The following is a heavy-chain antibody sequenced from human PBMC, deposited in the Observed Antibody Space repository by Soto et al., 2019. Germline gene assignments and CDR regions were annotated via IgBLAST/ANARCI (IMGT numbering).Heavy chain of an antibody. J-gene: IGHJ6*02. CDR3: ARGVTAARPDCYYYGMDV. CDR1: GFTFSSYW. V-gene: IGHV3-74*01. CDR2: INSDGSST. D-gene: IGHD6-6*01. Sequence: PGGSLRLSCAASGFTFSSYWMHWVRQAPGKGLVWVSRINSDGSSTSYADSVKGRFTISRDNAKNTLYLQMNSLRAEDTAVYYCARGVTAARPDCYYYGMDVWGQGTTVTVSS.